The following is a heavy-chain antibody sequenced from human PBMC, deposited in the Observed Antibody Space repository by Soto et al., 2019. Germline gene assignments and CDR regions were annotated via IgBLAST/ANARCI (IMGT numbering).Heavy chain of an antibody. Sequence: QVQLQESGPGLVKPSETLSLTCSVSGGSVSSGGYYWSWIRQPPGKGLEWIGCIYYSVSTDYNPSIKSRVTLSLDKSKNQFSLKLNSVTAADTAVYFCARAGSYRYFDYWGQGTPVTVSS. J-gene: IGHJ4*02. CDR2: IYYSVST. CDR3: ARAGSYRYFDY. CDR1: GGSVSSGGYY. D-gene: IGHD3-10*01. V-gene: IGHV4-61*08.